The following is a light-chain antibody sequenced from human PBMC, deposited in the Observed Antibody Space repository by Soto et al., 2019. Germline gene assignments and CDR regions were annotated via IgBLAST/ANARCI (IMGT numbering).Light chain of an antibody. Sequence: QSVLTQPASVSGSPGQSITISCTGTSSDVGAYNYVSWYQQHPGKAPKLMIFEVSDRPSGVSNRFSGSKSGNTASLTISGLQAEDEADYYCSSYTSSNTLVFGGGTKLNVL. CDR2: EVS. J-gene: IGLJ2*01. CDR1: SSDVGAYNY. V-gene: IGLV2-14*01. CDR3: SSYTSSNTLV.